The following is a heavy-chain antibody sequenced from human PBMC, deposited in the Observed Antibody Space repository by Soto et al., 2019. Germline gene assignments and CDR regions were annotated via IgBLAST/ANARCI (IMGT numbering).Heavy chain of an antibody. V-gene: IGHV4-34*01. Sequence: SETLSLTCAVYGGSFSGYYWSWIRQPPGKGLEWIGEINHSGSTNYNPSLKSRVTISVDTSKNQFSLKLSSVTAADTAVYYCARGRGDCSSTSCYVSYYYYGMDAWGQGTTVTVS. CDR2: INHSGST. CDR3: ARGRGDCSSTSCYVSYYYYGMDA. D-gene: IGHD2-2*01. J-gene: IGHJ6*02. CDR1: GGSFSGYY.